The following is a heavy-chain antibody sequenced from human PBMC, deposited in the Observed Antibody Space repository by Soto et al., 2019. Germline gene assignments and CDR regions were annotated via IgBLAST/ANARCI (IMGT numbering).Heavy chain of an antibody. CDR3: ARDQGLLWFGETIDY. CDR2: INPNSGGT. V-gene: IGHV1-2*02. J-gene: IGHJ4*02. Sequence: QVQLVQSGAEVKKPGASVKVSCKASGYTFTGYYMHWVRQAPGQGLAWMGWINPNSGGTNYAQKFQGRVTMTRDTSISTAYMELSRLRSDDTAVYYCARDQGLLWFGETIDYWGQGTLVTVSS. CDR1: GYTFTGYY. D-gene: IGHD3-10*01.